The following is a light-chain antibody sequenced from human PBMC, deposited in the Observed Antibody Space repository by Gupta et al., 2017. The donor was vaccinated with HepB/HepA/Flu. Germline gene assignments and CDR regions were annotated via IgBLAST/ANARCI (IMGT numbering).Light chain of an antibody. CDR3: GTWDSSLSVYV. V-gene: IGLV1-51*02. CDR1: NSNIGNNY. Sequence: QSVLTPPPSVSAAPGQKVTISCSGSNSNIGNNYVSWYQQLPGTAPKLLIYETNERPSGVPDRFSGSKSGTSATLGITGLQTGDEADYYCGTWDSSLSVYVFGTGTKVTVL. CDR2: ETN. J-gene: IGLJ1*01.